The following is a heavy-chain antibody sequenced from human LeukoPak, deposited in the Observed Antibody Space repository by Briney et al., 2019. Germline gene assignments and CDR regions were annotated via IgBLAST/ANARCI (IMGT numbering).Heavy chain of an antibody. D-gene: IGHD3-3*01. Sequence: PGGSLRLSCAASGFTFSSYAMSWVRQAPGKGLEWVSAISGSGGSTYYADSVKGRFTISRDNSKNTLYLQMNSLRAEDTAVYYCAQANPFTIFGVVSTSWVWFDPWGQGTLVTVSS. V-gene: IGHV3-23*01. J-gene: IGHJ5*02. CDR1: GFTFSSYA. CDR3: AQANPFTIFGVVSTSWVWFDP. CDR2: ISGSGGST.